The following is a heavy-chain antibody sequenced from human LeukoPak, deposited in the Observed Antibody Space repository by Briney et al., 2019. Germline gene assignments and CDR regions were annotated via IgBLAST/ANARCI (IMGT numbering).Heavy chain of an antibody. CDR1: GYTFTSYG. V-gene: IGHV1-18*01. Sequence: ASVKVSCKASGYTFTSYGISWVRQAPGQGLEWMGWISAYNGNTNYAQKLQGRVTMTTDTSTTTAYMELRSLRSDDTAVYYCARDPPYCDSSGYYAFWGQGTLVTVSS. CDR3: ARDPPYCDSSGYYAF. D-gene: IGHD3-22*01. CDR2: ISAYNGNT. J-gene: IGHJ4*02.